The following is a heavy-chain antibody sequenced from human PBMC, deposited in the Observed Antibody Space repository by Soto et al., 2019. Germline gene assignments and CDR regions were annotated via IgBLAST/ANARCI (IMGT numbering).Heavy chain of an antibody. Sequence: QVQLVQSGAEVKKPASSVKVSCKASGGTFSSYAISWVRQAPGQGLEWMGGIIPIFGTADYAQKFQGRVTITAHESTSTAYMELSSLRSEDTAVYYCATHWTGVPRYYYGMDVWGQGTTVTVSS. D-gene: IGHD2-8*02. CDR2: IIPIFGTA. CDR1: GGTFSSYA. J-gene: IGHJ6*02. CDR3: ATHWTGVPRYYYGMDV. V-gene: IGHV1-69*12.